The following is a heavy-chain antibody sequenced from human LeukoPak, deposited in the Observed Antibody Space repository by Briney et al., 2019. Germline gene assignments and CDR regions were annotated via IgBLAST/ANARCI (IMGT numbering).Heavy chain of an antibody. V-gene: IGHV4-4*07. J-gene: IGHJ5*02. CDR1: GGSISSYY. D-gene: IGHD3-10*01. CDR3: ARTLWFGESNWFDP. CDR2: IYTSGST. Sequence: SETLSLTCTVSGGSISSYYWSWIRQPAGKGLEWIGRIYTSGSTNYNPSLKSRVTMSVDTSKNQFSLKLSSVTAADTAVYYCARTLWFGESNWFDPWGQGTLVTVSS.